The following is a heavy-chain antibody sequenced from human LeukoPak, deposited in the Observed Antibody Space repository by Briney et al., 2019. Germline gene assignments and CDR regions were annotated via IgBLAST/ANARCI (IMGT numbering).Heavy chain of an antibody. Sequence: SETLSLTCAVYGGSFSGYYWSWIRQPPGKGLEWIGEINHSGSTNYNPSLKSRVTISVDTSKNQSSLKLSSVTAADTAVYYCARGVGAARPRDWFDPWGQGTLVTVSS. CDR3: ARGVGAARPRDWFDP. V-gene: IGHV4-34*01. J-gene: IGHJ5*02. CDR1: GGSFSGYY. CDR2: INHSGST. D-gene: IGHD6-6*01.